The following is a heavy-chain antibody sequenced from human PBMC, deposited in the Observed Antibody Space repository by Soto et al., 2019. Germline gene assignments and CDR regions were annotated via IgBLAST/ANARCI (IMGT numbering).Heavy chain of an antibody. CDR1: VYTFTSYY. J-gene: IGHJ4*02. V-gene: IGHV1-46*01. CDR3: ARDPDYVWGSYRDDY. D-gene: IGHD3-16*02. CDR2: INPSGGST. Sequence: QVQLVQSGAEVKKPGASVKVSCKASVYTFTSYYMHWVRQAPGQGLEWMGIINPSGGSTSYAQKFQGRVTMTRDTSTSTVYMELSSLISDDTAVYYCARDPDYVWGSYRDDYWGQGTLVTVSS.